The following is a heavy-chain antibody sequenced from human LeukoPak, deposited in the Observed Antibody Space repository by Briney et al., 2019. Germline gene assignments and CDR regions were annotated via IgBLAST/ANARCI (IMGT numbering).Heavy chain of an antibody. CDR2: ILSDGNHK. CDR3: AREVGSYNGYGSPLGY. D-gene: IGHD5-12*01. Sequence: GGSLRLSCAASGFTFSSYAMHWVRQAPGKGLEWAAIILSDGNHKYYADSVKGRFTISRDNSMNMLYLQMNSLRVEDTAVYYCAREVGSYNGYGSPLGYWGQGTLVTVSS. J-gene: IGHJ4*02. V-gene: IGHV3-30-3*01. CDR1: GFTFSSYA.